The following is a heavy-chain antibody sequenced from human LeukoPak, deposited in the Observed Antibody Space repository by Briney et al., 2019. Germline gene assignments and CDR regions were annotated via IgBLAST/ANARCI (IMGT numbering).Heavy chain of an antibody. CDR3: ASPCSSTSCYGSHFDY. CDR1: GGTFSSYA. J-gene: IGHJ4*02. Sequence: SVKVSCKASGGTFSSYAISWVRQAPGQGLEWMGGIIPIFGTANYAQKFQGRVTITADESTSTAYMELSSLRSEDTAVYHCASPCSSTSCYGSHFDYWGQGTLVTVSS. V-gene: IGHV1-69*13. D-gene: IGHD2-2*01. CDR2: IIPIFGTA.